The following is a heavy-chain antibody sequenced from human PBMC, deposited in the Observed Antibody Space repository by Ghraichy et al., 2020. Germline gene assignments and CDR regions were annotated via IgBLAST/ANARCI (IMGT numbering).Heavy chain of an antibody. CDR1: GGSISSSSYY. J-gene: IGHJ4*02. CDR2: IYYSGST. V-gene: IGHV4-39*01. Sequence: SQTLSLTCTVSGGSISSSSYYWGWIRQPPGKGLEWIGSIYYSGSTYYNPSLKSRVTISVDTSKNQFSLKLSSVTAADTAVYYCARQLTEKQQLGGFDYWGQGTLVTVSS. D-gene: IGHD6-13*01. CDR3: ARQLTEKQQLGGFDY.